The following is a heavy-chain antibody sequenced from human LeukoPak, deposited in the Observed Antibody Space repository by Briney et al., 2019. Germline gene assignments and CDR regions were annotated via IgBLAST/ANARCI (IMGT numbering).Heavy chain of an antibody. Sequence: ASVKVSCKASGYTFTGYYMHWVRQAPGRGLEWMGWINPNSGGTNYAQKFQGRVTMTRDTSISTAYMELSRLRSDDTAVYYCAREQIRTYYYDSSGYSGRDYYGMDVWGQGTTVTVSS. CDR2: INPNSGGT. J-gene: IGHJ6*02. V-gene: IGHV1-2*02. CDR3: AREQIRTYYYDSSGYSGRDYYGMDV. CDR1: GYTFTGYY. D-gene: IGHD3-22*01.